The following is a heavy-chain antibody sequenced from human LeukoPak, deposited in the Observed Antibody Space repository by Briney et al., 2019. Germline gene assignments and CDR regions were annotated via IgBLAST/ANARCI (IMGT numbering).Heavy chain of an antibody. D-gene: IGHD1-26*01. CDR2: IYYSGST. CDR1: GGSISSSSYY. J-gene: IGHJ4*02. Sequence: SETLSLTCTVSGGSISSSSYYWGWIRQPPGKGLEWIGNIYYSGSTYYNPSLKSRVTISGDTSKNHFSLKLTSVTAADTAVYYCARRAGGTSRFDYWGQGTPVTVSS. CDR3: ARRAGGTSRFDY. V-gene: IGHV4-39*02.